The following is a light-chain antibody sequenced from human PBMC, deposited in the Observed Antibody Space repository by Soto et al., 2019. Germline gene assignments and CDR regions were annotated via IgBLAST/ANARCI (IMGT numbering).Light chain of an antibody. CDR2: EGS. J-gene: IGLJ3*02. CDR1: SSDVGSYNF. CDR3: CSYAGSSTWV. V-gene: IGLV2-23*01. Sequence: QSALTQPASVSGSPGQSITISCTGTSSDVGSYNFVSWYQQHPGKAPKLMIYEGSEWPSGVSNRFSGSKSGNTASLTISGLQAEDEADYYCCSYAGSSTWVFGGGTKLTVL.